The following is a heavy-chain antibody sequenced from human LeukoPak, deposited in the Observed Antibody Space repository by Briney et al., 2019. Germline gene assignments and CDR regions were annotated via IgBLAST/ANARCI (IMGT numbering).Heavy chain of an antibody. CDR3: PKGGELLGFDY. CDR1: GFTFDDYA. Sequence: GGSLRLSCAASGFTFDDYAMHWVRQAPGKGLEWVSLISGDGGSTYYADSVKGRFTISRDNSKNSLYLQMNSLRTEDTALYYCPKGGELLGFDYWGQGTLVTVSS. D-gene: IGHD1-26*01. CDR2: ISGDGGST. V-gene: IGHV3-43*02. J-gene: IGHJ4*02.